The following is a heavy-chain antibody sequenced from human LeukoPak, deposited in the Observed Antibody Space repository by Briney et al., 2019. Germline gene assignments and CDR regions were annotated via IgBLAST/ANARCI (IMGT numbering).Heavy chain of an antibody. V-gene: IGHV5-51*01. D-gene: IGHD2-15*01. CDR3: ARHADIVAFDI. J-gene: IGHJ3*02. CDR2: IYPGDSDT. Sequence: GEPLQISFKGSGYGFTSYWIGWVRPMPGKGRGWMGIIYPGDSDTRYSPSFQGQVTISADKSISTAYLQWSSLKASDTAMYYCARHADIVAFDIWGQGTMVTVSS. CDR1: GYGFTSYW.